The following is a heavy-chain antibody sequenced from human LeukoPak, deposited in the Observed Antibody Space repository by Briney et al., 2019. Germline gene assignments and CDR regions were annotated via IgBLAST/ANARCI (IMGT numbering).Heavy chain of an antibody. D-gene: IGHD6-13*01. Sequence: GGSLRLSCAASGFTFSSYSMNWVRQAPGKGLEWVSYISGSSSTIKYADPVKGRFTISRDNAKNSLYLQMNSLRAEDTAVYYCARGIAAAGTAYWGQGTLVTVSS. J-gene: IGHJ4*02. CDR3: ARGIAAAGTAY. CDR1: GFTFSSYS. CDR2: ISGSSSTI. V-gene: IGHV3-48*01.